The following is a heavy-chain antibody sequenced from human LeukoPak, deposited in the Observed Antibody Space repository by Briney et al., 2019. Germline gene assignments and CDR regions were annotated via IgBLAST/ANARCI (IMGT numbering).Heavy chain of an antibody. D-gene: IGHD2-21*01. CDR3: ARSELWWFDP. V-gene: IGHV4-4*08. J-gene: IGHJ5*02. Sequence: SETLSLTCTVSGGSISTYYWSWIRQPPGKGLEWIGYVSTSGTTNYNPSLASQVTMSLDPSKNQISLKVTSVTAADTAVYYCARSELWWFDPWGQGTLVSVSS. CDR2: VSTSGTT. CDR1: GGSISTYY.